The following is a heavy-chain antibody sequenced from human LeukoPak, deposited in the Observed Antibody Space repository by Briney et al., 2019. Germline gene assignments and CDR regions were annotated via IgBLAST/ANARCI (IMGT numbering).Heavy chain of an antibody. CDR1: GDSSSSGDYF. D-gene: IGHD3-22*01. V-gene: IGHV4-30-4*08. CDR3: ARHGEAYYYDSRGQYYFDY. J-gene: IGHJ4*02. Sequence: SQTLSLTCTVSGDSSSSGDYFWNWIRQPPGKGLEWIGYIYYSGSTYYNPSLKSRVTISVDTSKNQFSLKLSSVTAADAAVYYCARHGEAYYYDSRGQYYFDYWGQGTLVTVSS. CDR2: IYYSGST.